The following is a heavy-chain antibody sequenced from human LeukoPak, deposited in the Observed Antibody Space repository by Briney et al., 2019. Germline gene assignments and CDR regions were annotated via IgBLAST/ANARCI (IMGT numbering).Heavy chain of an antibody. D-gene: IGHD3-22*01. CDR1: GFTLSSYS. CDR3: ARGGGYYDSSGYYDYFDY. Sequence: PGGSLRLSCAASGFTLSSYSMNWVRQAPGKGLEWVSYISSSSGTIYYADSVKGRFTISRDNAKNSLYLQMNSLRAEDTAVYYCARGGGYYDSSGYYDYFDYWGQGTLVTVSS. CDR2: ISSSSGTI. V-gene: IGHV3-48*04. J-gene: IGHJ4*02.